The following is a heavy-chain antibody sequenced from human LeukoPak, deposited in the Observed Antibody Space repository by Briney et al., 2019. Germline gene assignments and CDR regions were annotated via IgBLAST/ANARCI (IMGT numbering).Heavy chain of an antibody. CDR3: ARGQKDIVVVPAASNYYYYYYMDV. Sequence: SETLSLTCAVYGGSFSGYYWSWIRQPPGKGLEWIGEINHSGSTNYNPSLKSRVTISLDTSKNQFSLKLSSVTAADTAVYYCARGQKDIVVVPAASNYYYYYYMDVWGKGTTVTVSS. CDR2: INHSGST. CDR1: GGSFSGYY. J-gene: IGHJ6*03. V-gene: IGHV4-34*01. D-gene: IGHD2-2*01.